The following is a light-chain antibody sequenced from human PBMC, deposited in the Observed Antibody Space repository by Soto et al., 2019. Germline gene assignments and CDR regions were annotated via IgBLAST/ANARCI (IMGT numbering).Light chain of an antibody. CDR1: SSNIGTSS. V-gene: IGLV1-44*01. CDR2: TAN. J-gene: IGLJ1*01. Sequence: QSVLTQPHSASATPGQRVTISCSGNSSNIGTSSVHWFQQLPGTAPKLLISTANQRPSGVPERFSGSKSGTSASLAISGLQSEDEADYYCAAWDDSLNGHVFGTGTKVTVL. CDR3: AAWDDSLNGHV.